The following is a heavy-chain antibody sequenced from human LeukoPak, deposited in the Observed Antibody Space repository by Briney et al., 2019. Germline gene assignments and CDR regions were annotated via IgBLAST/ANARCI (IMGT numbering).Heavy chain of an antibody. D-gene: IGHD6-13*01. V-gene: IGHV1-2*02. J-gene: IGHJ4*02. CDR2: INPNSGGT. CDR1: GYTFTGYY. CDR3: ATGWEGAAAGTNY. Sequence: GASVKVSCKASGYTFTGYYMHWVRQPPGQGLEWMGWINPNSGGTNYAQKFQGRVTMTRDTSISTAYMELSRLRSDDTAVYYCATGWEGAAAGTNYWGQGTLVTVSS.